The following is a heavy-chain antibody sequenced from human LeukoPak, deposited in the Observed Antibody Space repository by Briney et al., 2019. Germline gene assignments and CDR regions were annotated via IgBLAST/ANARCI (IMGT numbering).Heavy chain of an antibody. J-gene: IGHJ4*02. CDR2: ISGSGGST. CDR1: GFTFSSYA. Sequence: GGSLRLSCAASGFTFSSYAMSWVRQAPGKGLEWVSAISGSGGSTYYADSVKGRFTISRDNSKNTLYLQMNSLRAEDTAVYYCATIYTVTTSYFDYWGQGTLVTVSS. V-gene: IGHV3-23*01. D-gene: IGHD4-17*01. CDR3: ATIYTVTTSYFDY.